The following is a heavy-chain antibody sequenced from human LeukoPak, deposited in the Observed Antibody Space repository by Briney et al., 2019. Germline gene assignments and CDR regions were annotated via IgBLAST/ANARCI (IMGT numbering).Heavy chain of an antibody. CDR3: ARGRFGSSSDY. J-gene: IGHJ4*02. Sequence: PSETLSFTCTVSGGSISSSSYYWGWIRQPPGKGLEWIGSIYYSGSTNYNPSLKSRVTISVDTSKNQFSLKLSSVTAADTAVYYCARGRFGSSSDYWGQGTLVTVSS. V-gene: IGHV4-39*07. D-gene: IGHD6-13*01. CDR1: GGSISSSSYY. CDR2: IYYSGST.